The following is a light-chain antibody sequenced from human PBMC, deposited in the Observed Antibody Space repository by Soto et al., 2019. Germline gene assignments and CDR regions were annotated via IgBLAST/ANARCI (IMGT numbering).Light chain of an antibody. CDR2: AAS. CDR3: QQVKSYPLT. CDR1: QDISTY. J-gene: IGKJ4*01. V-gene: IGKV1-9*01. Sequence: DIQMTQSPSSLSASVGDRVTITCRASQDISTYLAWYQQKPEKAPNFLIYAASTLQSGVPSRFSGSGSGTDFTLTISSLQPEDFATYYCQQVKSYPLTFGGGTKVDI.